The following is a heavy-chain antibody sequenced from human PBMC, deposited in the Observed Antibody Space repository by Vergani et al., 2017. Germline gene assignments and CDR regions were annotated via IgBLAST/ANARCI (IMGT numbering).Heavy chain of an antibody. Sequence: VQLLESGGGLVQPGESLRLSCTVSGFTFTSYGISWVRQAPGRGLEWVALISYDGDTTYYEDSVKGRFTISRDNSKNTLFLKMHSLRVEDTALYYCAKFPLNITTPDRGDFWGQGSLVTVSS. CDR1: GFTFTSYG. V-gene: IGHV3-30*18. CDR2: ISYDGDTT. D-gene: IGHD1-1*01. CDR3: AKFPLNITTPDRGDF. J-gene: IGHJ4*02.